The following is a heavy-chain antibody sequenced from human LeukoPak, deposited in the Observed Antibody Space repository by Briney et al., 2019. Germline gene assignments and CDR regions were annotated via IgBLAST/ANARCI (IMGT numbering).Heavy chain of an antibody. Sequence: PSETLSLTCTVSGGSISSYYWSWIRQPPGKGLEWIGYIYYSGSTNYNPSLKSRVTISVDTSKNQFSLKLSSVTAADTAVYYCATFSPPFDYWGQGTLVTVSS. J-gene: IGHJ4*02. V-gene: IGHV4-59*08. CDR3: ATFSPPFDY. CDR1: GGSISSYY. CDR2: IYYSGST.